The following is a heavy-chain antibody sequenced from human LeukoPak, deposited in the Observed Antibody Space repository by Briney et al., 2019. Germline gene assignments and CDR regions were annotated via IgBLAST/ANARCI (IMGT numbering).Heavy chain of an antibody. Sequence: GGSLRLSCAASGFTFSSYAMHWVRQAPGKGLEYVSAISSNGGITYYANSVKGRFTISRDNSKNTLYLQMGSLRAEDMAVYYCARDGAQYYYDSSGYPPDYWGQGTLVTVSS. J-gene: IGHJ4*02. CDR3: ARDGAQYYYDSSGYPPDY. V-gene: IGHV3-64*01. CDR1: GFTFSSYA. D-gene: IGHD3-22*01. CDR2: ISSNGGIT.